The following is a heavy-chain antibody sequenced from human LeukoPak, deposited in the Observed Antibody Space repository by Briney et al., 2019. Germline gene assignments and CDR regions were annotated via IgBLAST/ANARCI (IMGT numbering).Heavy chain of an antibody. CDR2: IYYSGST. V-gene: IGHV4-39*07. J-gene: IGHJ3*02. CDR1: GGSISSSSYY. CDR3: ARDLPYYIVGATDAFDI. D-gene: IGHD1-26*01. Sequence: PSETLSLTCTVSGGSISSSSYYWGWIRQPPGKGLEWIGSIYYSGSTYYNPSLKSRVTISVDTSKNQFSLKLSSVTAADTAVYYCARDLPYYIVGATDAFDIWGQGTMVTVSS.